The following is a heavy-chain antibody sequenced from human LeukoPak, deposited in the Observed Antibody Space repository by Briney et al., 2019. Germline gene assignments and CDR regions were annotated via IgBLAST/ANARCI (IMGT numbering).Heavy chain of an antibody. J-gene: IGHJ4*02. CDR2: INHSGST. CDR3: ASRITMVRGTMRDY. D-gene: IGHD3-10*01. V-gene: IGHV4-34*01. CDR1: GGSFSGYY. Sequence: SETLSLTCAVYGGSFSGYYWSWIRQPPGKGLEWIGEINHSGSTNYNPSLKSRVTISVDTSKNQFSLKLSPVTAADTAVYYCASRITMVRGTMRDYWGQGTLVTVSS.